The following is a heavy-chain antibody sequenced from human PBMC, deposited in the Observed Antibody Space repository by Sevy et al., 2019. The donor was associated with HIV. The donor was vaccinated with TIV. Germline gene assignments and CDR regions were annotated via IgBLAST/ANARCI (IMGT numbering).Heavy chain of an antibody. CDR3: ASRIAAAGWYNWFDP. CDR2: ISSSGSTI. Sequence: GGSPRLSCAASGFTFSDYYMSWIRQAPGKGLEWVSYISSSGSTIYYADSVKGRFTISRDNAKNSLYLQMNSLRAEDTAVYYCASRIAAAGWYNWFDPWGQGTLVTVSS. V-gene: IGHV3-11*01. J-gene: IGHJ5*02. D-gene: IGHD6-13*01. CDR1: GFTFSDYY.